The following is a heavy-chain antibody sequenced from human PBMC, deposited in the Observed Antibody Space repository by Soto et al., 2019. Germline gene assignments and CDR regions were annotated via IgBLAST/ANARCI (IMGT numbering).Heavy chain of an antibody. Sequence: PSETLSLTCTVSGVSISSPHHNWSWIRQYPGKGQEWIGFIHYSGTTYYNPSLKSRVAISVDTSRNDFSLRLSSVTAADTAVYYCLRVNYGFLWFGEPGFWFDPWGQGTLVTVSS. CDR1: GVSISSPHHN. CDR2: IHYSGTT. J-gene: IGHJ5*02. CDR3: LRVNYGFLWFGEPGFWFDP. V-gene: IGHV4-31*03. D-gene: IGHD3-10*01.